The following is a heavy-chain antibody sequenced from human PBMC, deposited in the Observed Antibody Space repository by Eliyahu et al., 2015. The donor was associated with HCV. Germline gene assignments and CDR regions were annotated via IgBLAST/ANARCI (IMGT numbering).Heavy chain of an antibody. CDR3: AKGVNNGDYYYFDY. Sequence: EVQLLESGGGLVQPGGSRTLSCAASGFTFRSYAMNWIRQAPGKGLEWVSSISGSGRSTYYPDSVKGRFTISKKQSQEPLYLQKNSLRAEDTAVYYCAKGVNNGDYYYFDYWGQGALLTVSS. D-gene: IGHD2-8*01. V-gene: IGHV3-23*01. CDR2: ISGSGRST. J-gene: IGHJ4*02. CDR1: GFTFRSYA.